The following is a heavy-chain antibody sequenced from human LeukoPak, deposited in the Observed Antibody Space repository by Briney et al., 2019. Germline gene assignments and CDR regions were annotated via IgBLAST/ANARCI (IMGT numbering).Heavy chain of an antibody. J-gene: IGHJ4*02. V-gene: IGHV3-23*01. CDR2: ITGSGRSK. CDR3: ANGGSIAVATPLDY. CDR1: GFPFRSQA. Sequence: PGGSLRLLCADSGFPFRSQAMIWVRQPPEKGLEWGTGITGSGRSKSQEVSVKGRFTISTDNSKNSLYLQMHSLSAADTSVYYCANGGSIAVATPLDYWGQGTLVTVSS. D-gene: IGHD6-19*01.